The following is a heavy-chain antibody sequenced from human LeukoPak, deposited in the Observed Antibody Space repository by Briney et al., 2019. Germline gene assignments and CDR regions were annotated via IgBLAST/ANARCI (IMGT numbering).Heavy chain of an antibody. Sequence: SVKVSCKASGGTFSSYAISWVRQAPGQGLEWMGGIIPIFGTANYAQKFQGRVTITTDESTSTAYMELSSLRSEDTAVYYCARDEGGYSYGPFDYWGQGTLVTVSS. CDR1: GGTFSSYA. D-gene: IGHD5-18*01. CDR2: IIPIFGTA. CDR3: ARDEGGYSYGPFDY. J-gene: IGHJ4*02. V-gene: IGHV1-69*05.